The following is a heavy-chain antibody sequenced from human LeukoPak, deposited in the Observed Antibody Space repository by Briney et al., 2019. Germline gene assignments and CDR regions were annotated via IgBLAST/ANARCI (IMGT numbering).Heavy chain of an antibody. CDR1: GFTFSSYS. V-gene: IGHV3-48*01. J-gene: IGHJ4*02. CDR3: ARDLGTLGY. CDR2: ISSSSATI. Sequence: GGSLRLSCAASGFTFSSYSMNWVRQAPGKGLEWVSYISSSSATIYYSDSVKGRFTTSRDNAKNSLYLQMNSLRGEDTAVYYCARDLGTLGYWGQGTLVTVSS. D-gene: IGHD3-16*01.